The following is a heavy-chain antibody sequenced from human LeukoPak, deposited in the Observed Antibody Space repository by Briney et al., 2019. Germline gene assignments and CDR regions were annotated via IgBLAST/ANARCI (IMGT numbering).Heavy chain of an antibody. V-gene: IGHV4-39*07. CDR1: GGSISSGDYY. CDR3: ARRKAGAAPIDY. J-gene: IGHJ4*02. D-gene: IGHD6-13*01. CDR2: INHSGST. Sequence: SETLSLTCTVSGGSISSGDYYWSWIRQPPGKGLEWIGEINHSGSTNYNPSLKSRVTISVDTSKNQFSLKLSSVTAADTAVYYCARRKAGAAPIDYWGQGTLVTVSS.